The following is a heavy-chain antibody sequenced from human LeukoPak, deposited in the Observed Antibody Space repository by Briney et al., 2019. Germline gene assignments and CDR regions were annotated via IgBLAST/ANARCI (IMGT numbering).Heavy chain of an antibody. CDR2: INHSGST. CDR3: ARAGYSSGWRRLDP. CDR1: GGSFSGYY. V-gene: IGHV4-34*01. Sequence: SETLSLTCAVYGGSFSGYYWSWIRQPPGKGLGWIGEINHSGSTNYNPSLKSRVTISVDTSKNQFSLKLSSVTAADTAVYYCARAGYSSGWRRLDPWGQGTLVTVSS. D-gene: IGHD6-19*01. J-gene: IGHJ5*02.